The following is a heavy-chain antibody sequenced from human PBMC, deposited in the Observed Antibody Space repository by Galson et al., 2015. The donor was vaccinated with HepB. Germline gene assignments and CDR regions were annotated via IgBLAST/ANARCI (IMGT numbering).Heavy chain of an antibody. V-gene: IGHV2-5*02. Sequence: PALVKPTQTLTLTCTFSGFSLSTNQVGVGWIRQPPGKALEWLALIYWDDDKRYRPSLKSRLTIAKDTSKNQVVLTMTNMDPVDTARYYCAHRRYYNGVWDWGDFDYWGQGTLVTVSS. CDR2: IYWDDDK. CDR1: GFSLSTNQVG. CDR3: AHRRYYNGVWDWGDFDY. J-gene: IGHJ4*02. D-gene: IGHD2-8*01.